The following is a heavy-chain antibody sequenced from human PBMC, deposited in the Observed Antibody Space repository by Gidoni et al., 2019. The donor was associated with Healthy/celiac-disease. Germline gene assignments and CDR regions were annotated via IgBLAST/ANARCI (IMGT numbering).Heavy chain of an antibody. V-gene: IGHV4-39*01. CDR2: IYYSGST. CDR3: ARRGDYYDSSGHSGRGFDY. CDR1: GCSISSRSFY. J-gene: IGHJ4*02. Sequence: QLQLQESGPGLVKPSENLYLTRTGTGCSISSRSFYWGWIRQPPGKGLEWIGSIYYSGSTYYTPSLKSRVTISVGTSKDQFSLKLSAVTAADTAVYYCARRGDYYDSSGHSGRGFDYWGQGALVTVSS. D-gene: IGHD3-22*01.